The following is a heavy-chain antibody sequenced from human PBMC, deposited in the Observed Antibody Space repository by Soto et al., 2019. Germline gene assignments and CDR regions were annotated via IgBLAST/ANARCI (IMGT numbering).Heavy chain of an antibody. D-gene: IGHD3-3*01. J-gene: IGHJ5*02. CDR2: INHSGST. CDR3: ARGPTYYDFWSGYFP. V-gene: IGHV4-34*01. Sequence: SETLSLTCAVYGGSFSGYYWSWIRQPPGKGLEWIGEINHSGSTNYNPSLKSRVTISVDTSKNQFSLKLSSVTAADTAVYYCARGPTYYDFWSGYFPWGQGTLVTVSS. CDR1: GGSFSGYY.